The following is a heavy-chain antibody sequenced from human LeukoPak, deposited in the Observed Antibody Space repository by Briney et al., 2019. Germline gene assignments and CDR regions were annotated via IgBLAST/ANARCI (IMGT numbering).Heavy chain of an antibody. D-gene: IGHD1-7*01. CDR3: AKDGDWNYGNY. CDR1: GFTFSRYA. J-gene: IGHJ4*02. V-gene: IGHV3-23*01. CDR2: ITDSGSST. Sequence: PGGSLRLSCAASGFTFSRYAMNWVRQAPGKGLEWVSAITDSGSSTYYADSVKGRFTISRDNSRSTLYLQMNCLRAEDTAVYYCAKDGDWNYGNYWGQGTLVTVSS.